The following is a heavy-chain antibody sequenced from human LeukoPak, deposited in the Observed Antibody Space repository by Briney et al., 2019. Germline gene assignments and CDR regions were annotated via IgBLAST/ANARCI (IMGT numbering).Heavy chain of an antibody. V-gene: IGHV4-4*07. Sequence: PSETLSLTCTVSSGSISSYYWSWIRQPAGKGLEWIGRIYTSGSTNYNPSLKSRVTMSVDTSKNQFSLKLSSVTAADTAVYYCARGSDTIFGVVTPFDYWGQGTLVTVSS. J-gene: IGHJ4*02. D-gene: IGHD3-3*01. CDR3: ARGSDTIFGVVTPFDY. CDR1: SGSISSYY. CDR2: IYTSGST.